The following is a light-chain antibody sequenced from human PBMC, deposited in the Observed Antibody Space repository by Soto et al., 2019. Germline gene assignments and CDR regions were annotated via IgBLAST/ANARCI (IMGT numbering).Light chain of an antibody. CDR2: DAS. V-gene: IGKV1-5*01. Sequence: DIQMPQSPSTLSASVGDRVTITCRASQRISSWLAWYQQKPGKAPKLLIYDASSLEIGVPSRFSGSGSGTEFTLTISSLQPDDFATYYCQQYKSYPWTFGQGTKVEIK. CDR3: QQYKSYPWT. J-gene: IGKJ1*01. CDR1: QRISSW.